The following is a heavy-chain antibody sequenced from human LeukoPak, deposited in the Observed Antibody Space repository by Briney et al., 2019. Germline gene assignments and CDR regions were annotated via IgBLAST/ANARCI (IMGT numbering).Heavy chain of an antibody. J-gene: IGHJ4*02. CDR1: GFTFSDYY. CDR3: ARVSDFWSGYFRDRPTGLVDY. Sequence: GGSLRLACAASGFTFSDYYMSWIRQAPGKGLEWVSYISSRGNTIYYADSVKGRFTISRDNAKNSLYLQMYSLRGEDTAVYYCARVSDFWSGYFRDRPTGLVDYWGQGTLVTVSS. CDR2: ISSRGNTI. D-gene: IGHD3-3*01. V-gene: IGHV3-11*04.